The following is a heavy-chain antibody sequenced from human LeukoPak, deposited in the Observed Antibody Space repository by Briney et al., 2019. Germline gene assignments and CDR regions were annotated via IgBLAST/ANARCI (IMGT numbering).Heavy chain of an antibody. CDR1: GFSFSTYT. J-gene: IGHJ4*02. Sequence: GGSLRLSCAASGFSFSTYTMRWVRQAPGKGLEYVSGIASNGGSKHYANPVKGRFTISRDNSKNTVYLQMGSLRAEDMAVYYCAREYCTANNCYNWGLGYWGQGTLVTVSS. V-gene: IGHV3-64*01. CDR3: AREYCTANNCYNWGLGY. CDR2: IASNGGSK. D-gene: IGHD2-2*02.